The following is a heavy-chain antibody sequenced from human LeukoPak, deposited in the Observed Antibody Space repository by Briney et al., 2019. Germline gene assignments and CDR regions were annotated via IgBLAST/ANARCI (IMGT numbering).Heavy chain of an antibody. CDR3: ARDGDIVVVPAASRPHY. V-gene: IGHV1-18*01. CDR2: ISAYNGNT. CDR1: GYTFTSYG. D-gene: IGHD2-2*01. Sequence: ASVKVSCKASGYTFTSYGISWVRQAPGKGLEWMGWISAYNGNTNYAQKLQGRVTMTTDTSTSTAYMELRSLRSDDTAVYYCARDGDIVVVPAASRPHYWGQGTLVTVSS. J-gene: IGHJ4*02.